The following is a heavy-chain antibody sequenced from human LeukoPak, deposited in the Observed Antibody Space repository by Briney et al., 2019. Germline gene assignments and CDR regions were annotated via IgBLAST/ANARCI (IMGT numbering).Heavy chain of an antibody. J-gene: IGHJ4*02. CDR3: ARDGLQAYYDSSGFFDY. Sequence: GGSLRLSCAASGFTFDDYAMHWVRQAPGKGLEWVSGISWNSGSIGYADSVKGRFTISRDNAKNSLYLQMNSLRAEDMALYYCARDGLQAYYDSSGFFDYWGQGTLVTVSS. V-gene: IGHV3-9*03. CDR2: ISWNSGSI. CDR1: GFTFDDYA. D-gene: IGHD3-22*01.